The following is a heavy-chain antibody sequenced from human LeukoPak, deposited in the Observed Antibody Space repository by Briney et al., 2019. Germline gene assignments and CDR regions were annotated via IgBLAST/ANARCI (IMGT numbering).Heavy chain of an antibody. Sequence: ASVKVSCKASGYIFPGHYMHWVRQVPGQGLQWMGWLNPNSGDTNYAPKFQGRVTLTGDMAITTAYMELSSLTSDDAALYYCVRLGGRTYSGFDYWGQGSLVTVSS. D-gene: IGHD3-16*01. CDR3: VRLGGRTYSGFDY. CDR2: LNPNSGDT. V-gene: IGHV1-2*02. CDR1: GYIFPGHY. J-gene: IGHJ4*02.